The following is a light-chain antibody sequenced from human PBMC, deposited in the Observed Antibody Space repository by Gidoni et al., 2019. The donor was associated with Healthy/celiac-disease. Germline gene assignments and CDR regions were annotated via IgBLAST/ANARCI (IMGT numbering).Light chain of an antibody. CDR1: SSDVGGYNY. CDR3: SSYTSSSTQV. J-gene: IGLJ3*02. Sequence: SALTQPASVSGSPGQSITISCTGTSSDVGGYNYVSCYQQHPGKAPKLMIYEVSTRPSGVSNRFSGPKSGNTASLTISGLQAEDEANYYCSSYTSSSTQVFGGWTKLTVL. CDR2: EVS. V-gene: IGLV2-14*01.